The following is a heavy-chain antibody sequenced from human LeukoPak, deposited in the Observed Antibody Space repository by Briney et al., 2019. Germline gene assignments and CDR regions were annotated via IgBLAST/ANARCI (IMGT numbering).Heavy chain of an antibody. D-gene: IGHD3-16*01. Sequence: GESLKISCKSYGFSFTSYWIGWVRQMPGKGLEWMGIIHPVDSHTRYSPSFQGQVSISADKSISTAYLQWSSLKASDTAMYYCARRGKSAFDVWGRGTMVTVSS. CDR3: ARRGKSAFDV. CDR2: IHPVDSHT. V-gene: IGHV5-51*01. CDR1: GFSFTSYW. J-gene: IGHJ3*01.